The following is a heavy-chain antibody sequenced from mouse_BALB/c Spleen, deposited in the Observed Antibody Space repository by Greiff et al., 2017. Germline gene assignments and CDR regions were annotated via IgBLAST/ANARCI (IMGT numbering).Heavy chain of an antibody. Sequence: EVKLVESGPDLVKPSQSLSLTCTVTGYSITSGYSWHWIRQFPGNKLEWMGYIHYSGSTNYNPSLKSRISITRDTSKNQFFLQLNSVTTEDTATYYCARPSVVADYAMDYWGQGTSVTVSS. CDR2: IHYSGST. CDR1: GYSITSGYS. V-gene: IGHV3-1*02. CDR3: ARPSVVADYAMDY. D-gene: IGHD1-1*01. J-gene: IGHJ4*01.